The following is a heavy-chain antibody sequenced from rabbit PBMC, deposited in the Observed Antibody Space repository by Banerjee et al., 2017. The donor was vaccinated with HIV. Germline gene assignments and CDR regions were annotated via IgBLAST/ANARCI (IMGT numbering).Heavy chain of an antibody. CDR2: IYSGSAGT. V-gene: IGHV1S47*01. CDR1: GFDFSRNA. Sequence: QEQLVESGGGLVQPEGSMTLTCKASGFDFSRNAMCWVRQAPGKGLELIACIYSGSAGTWYASWVNGRFTISRSTSLNTVDLKMTSLTAADTATYFCARDLTGVIGWNFNLWGPGTLVTVS. J-gene: IGHJ4*01. CDR3: ARDLTGVIGWNFNL. D-gene: IGHD1-1*01.